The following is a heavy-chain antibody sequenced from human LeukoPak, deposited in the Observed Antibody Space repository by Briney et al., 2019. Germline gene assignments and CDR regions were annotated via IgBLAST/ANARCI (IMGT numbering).Heavy chain of an antibody. D-gene: IGHD6-13*01. CDR1: GFTFSDYY. Sequence: GGSLRLSCAASGFTFSDYYMSWIRQAPGKGLEWVSYISSSGSTIYYADSVKGRFTISRDNAKNSLYLQMNSLRAEDTAVYYCVTNRPYSSPGYWGQGTLVTISS. V-gene: IGHV3-11*04. CDR2: ISSSGSTI. J-gene: IGHJ4*02. CDR3: VTNRPYSSPGY.